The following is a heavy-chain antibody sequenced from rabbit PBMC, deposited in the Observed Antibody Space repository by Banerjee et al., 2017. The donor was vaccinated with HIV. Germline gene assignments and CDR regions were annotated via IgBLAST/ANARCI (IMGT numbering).Heavy chain of an antibody. CDR1: GFDLTNDY. D-gene: IGHD6-1*01. CDR2: IDPVFGST. Sequence: QLKETGGGLVQPGGSLTLSCKASGFDLTNDYMTWVRQAPGKGLEWIGYIDPVFGSTNYASWVNGRFTISSDNAQNTVDLQMNSLTAADTATYFCARPYDTDTYTADAYAYFNLWGQGTLVTVS. V-gene: IGHV1S7*01. J-gene: IGHJ4*01. CDR3: ARPYDTDTYTADAYAYFNL.